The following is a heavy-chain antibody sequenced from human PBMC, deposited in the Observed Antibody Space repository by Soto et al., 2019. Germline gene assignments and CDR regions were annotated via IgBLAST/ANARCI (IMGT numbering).Heavy chain of an antibody. CDR3: AREKRMGADFDY. V-gene: IGHV3-33*01. CDR2: IWYDGSNK. CDR1: GFTFSSYG. Sequence: QVQLVESGGGVVQPGRSLRLSCAASGFTFSSYGMHWVRQAPGKGLEWVAVIWYDGSNKYYADSVKGRFTISRDNSKNTLYLQMNSLRAEDTAVYYCAREKRMGADFDYWGQGTLVTVSS. J-gene: IGHJ4*02. D-gene: IGHD1-26*01.